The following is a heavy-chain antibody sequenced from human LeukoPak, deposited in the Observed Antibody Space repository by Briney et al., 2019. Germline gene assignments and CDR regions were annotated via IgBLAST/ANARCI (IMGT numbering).Heavy chain of an antibody. CDR2: ISWNSDTI. CDR3: AGAGTTSYYYYGMDV. D-gene: IGHD1-7*01. CDR1: GFTFDDYA. J-gene: IGHJ6*02. V-gene: IGHV3-9*01. Sequence: GGSLRLSCAASGFTFDDYAMHWVRQAPGKGLEWVSGISWNSDTIGYADSVKGRFTISRDNSKNTLYLQMNSLRAEDTAVYYCAGAGTTSYYYYGMDVWGQGTTVTVSS.